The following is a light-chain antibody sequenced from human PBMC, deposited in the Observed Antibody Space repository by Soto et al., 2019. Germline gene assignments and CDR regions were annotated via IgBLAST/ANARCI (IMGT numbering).Light chain of an antibody. CDR3: PQYGEWPSK. J-gene: IGKJ1*01. V-gene: IGKV3D-15*01. Sequence: EIVMTQSPATLSVSPGERVTLSCRASQSVSSNLAWYQQKPGQAPRLLIYRASTRATGVPDRFSGSGSGAEFTLTNSSLQSEDFSVYYCPQYGEWPSKFGQGTKVEIK. CDR2: RAS. CDR1: QSVSSN.